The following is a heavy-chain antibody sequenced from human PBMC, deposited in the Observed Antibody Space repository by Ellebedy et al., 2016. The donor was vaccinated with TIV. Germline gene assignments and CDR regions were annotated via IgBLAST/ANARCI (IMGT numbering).Heavy chain of an antibody. D-gene: IGHD6-19*01. CDR1: GFTFADYA. CDR2: IRSKSYGGST. CDR3: RALAVLSSALLLSGTWPLDY. V-gene: IGHV3-49*04. Sequence: PGGSLRLSCTASGFTFADYAMSWVRQAPGKGLEWVGFIRSKSYGGSTEYAASVKGIFNISRNESNSIAYLQMNSLKAEDTAVYYCRALAVLSSALLLSGTWPLDYWGRGTLVTVSS. J-gene: IGHJ4*02.